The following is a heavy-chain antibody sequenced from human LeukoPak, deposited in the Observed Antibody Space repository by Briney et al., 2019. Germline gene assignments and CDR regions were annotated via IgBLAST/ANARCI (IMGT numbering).Heavy chain of an antibody. D-gene: IGHD1-26*01. Sequence: GGSLRLSCAASGFTFSSYWMHWVRQAPGKGLVWVSRINSDGSSTSYADSVKGRLTISRDNAKNSLSLQMNSLRAEDTAVYYCARDPYNGSYGDDYYYYMDVWGKGTTVTISS. V-gene: IGHV3-74*01. J-gene: IGHJ6*03. CDR1: GFTFSSYW. CDR2: INSDGSST. CDR3: ARDPYNGSYGDDYYYYMDV.